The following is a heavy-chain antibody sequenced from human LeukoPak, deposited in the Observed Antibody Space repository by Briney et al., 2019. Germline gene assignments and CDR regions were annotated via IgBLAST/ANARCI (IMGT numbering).Heavy chain of an antibody. CDR2: INPNSGGT. Sequence: ASVKVSCKASGYTFTGYYMHWVRQAPGQGLEWMGWINPNSGGTNYAQKFQGRVTMTRDTSISTAYMELSRLRSEDTAVYYCASGYSSGGDYYWFDPWGQGTLVTVSS. V-gene: IGHV1-2*02. D-gene: IGHD6-19*01. J-gene: IGHJ5*02. CDR3: ASGYSSGGDYYWFDP. CDR1: GYTFTGYY.